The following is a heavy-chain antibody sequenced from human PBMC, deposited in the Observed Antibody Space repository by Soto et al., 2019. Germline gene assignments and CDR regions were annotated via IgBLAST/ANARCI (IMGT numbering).Heavy chain of an antibody. CDR1: GGSISSGGYY. J-gene: IGHJ4*02. CDR3: ARYSSQWDREYYYGSGSFDY. CDR2: IYYSGST. Sequence: SETLSLTCTVSGGSISSGGYYWSWIRQHPGKGLEWIGYIYYSGSTYYNPSLKSRVTISVDTSKNQFSLKLSSVTAADTAVYYCARYSSQWDREYYYGSGSFDYWGQGTLVTVSS. D-gene: IGHD3-10*01. V-gene: IGHV4-31*03.